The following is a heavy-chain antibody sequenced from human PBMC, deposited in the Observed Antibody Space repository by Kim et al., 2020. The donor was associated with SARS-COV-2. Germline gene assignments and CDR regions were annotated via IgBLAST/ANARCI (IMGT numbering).Heavy chain of an antibody. D-gene: IGHD6-19*01. J-gene: IGHJ4*02. CDR2: IIPIFGTA. CDR3: ARDGSGWYDYFDY. V-gene: IGHV1-69*13. CDR1: GGTFSSYA. Sequence: SVKVSCKASGGTFSSYAISWVRQAPGQGLEWMGGIIPIFGTANYAQKFQGRVTITADESTSTAYMELSSLRSEDTAVYYCARDGSGWYDYFDYWGQGTLVTVSS.